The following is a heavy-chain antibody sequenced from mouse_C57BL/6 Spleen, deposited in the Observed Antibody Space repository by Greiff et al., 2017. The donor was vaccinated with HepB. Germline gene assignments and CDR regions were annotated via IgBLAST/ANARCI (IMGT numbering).Heavy chain of an antibody. CDR2: INPSNGGT. CDR1: GYTFTSYW. J-gene: IGHJ1*03. CDR3: ASSDYYGSSYWYFDV. Sequence: QVQLQHPGTELVKPGASVKLSCKASGYTFTSYWMHWVKQRPGQGLEWIGNINPSNGGTNYNEKFKSKATLTVDKSSSTAYMQLSSLTSEDSAVYYCASSDYYGSSYWYFDVWGTGTTVTVSS. V-gene: IGHV1-53*01. D-gene: IGHD1-1*01.